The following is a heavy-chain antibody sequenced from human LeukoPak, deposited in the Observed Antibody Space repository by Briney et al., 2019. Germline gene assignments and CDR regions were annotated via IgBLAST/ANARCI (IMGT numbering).Heavy chain of an antibody. Sequence: PGGSLRLSCAASGFTFSSYAMSWLRQAPGKGLEWVSAISGSGGSTYYADSVKGRFTISRDNSKNTLYLQMNSLRAEDTAVYYCAIEEAETPSSGLRWMRWFDPWGQGTLVTVSS. J-gene: IGHJ5*02. V-gene: IGHV3-23*01. D-gene: IGHD5-12*01. CDR1: GFTFSSYA. CDR3: AIEEAETPSSGLRWMRWFDP. CDR2: ISGSGGST.